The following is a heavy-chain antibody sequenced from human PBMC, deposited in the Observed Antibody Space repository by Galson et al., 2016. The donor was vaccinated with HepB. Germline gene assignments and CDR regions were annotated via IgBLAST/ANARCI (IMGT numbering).Heavy chain of an antibody. D-gene: IGHD6-6*01. CDR1: GFSLRTTGLG. J-gene: IGHJ4*02. Sequence: PALVKPTQTLTLTCTFSGFSLRTTGLGVGWIRQPPGKALEWLALIYWNDDKRYSPSLKSRLTISKDTSKNQVVLTLTNMDPVDTATYYCAHRPSGGSSLDYWGQGTLVTVSS. V-gene: IGHV2-5*01. CDR3: AHRPSGGSSLDY. CDR2: IYWNDDK.